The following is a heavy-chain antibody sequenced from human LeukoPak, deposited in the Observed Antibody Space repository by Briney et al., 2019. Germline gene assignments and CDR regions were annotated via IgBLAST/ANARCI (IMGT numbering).Heavy chain of an antibody. J-gene: IGHJ5*02. CDR3: ARSRIVVVTAIANWFDP. Sequence: GASLRVSCKASGYTFTSYDINCVRQATGQGLEWMGWMNPNSGNTGYAQKFQGRVTMTRNTSISTAYMELSSLRSEDTAVYYCARSRIVVVTAIANWFDPWGQGTLVTVSS. CDR2: MNPNSGNT. CDR1: GYTFTSYD. D-gene: IGHD2-21*02. V-gene: IGHV1-8*01.